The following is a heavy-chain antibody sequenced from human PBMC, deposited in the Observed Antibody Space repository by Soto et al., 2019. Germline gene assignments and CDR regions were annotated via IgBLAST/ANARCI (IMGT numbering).Heavy chain of an antibody. CDR1: GGTFSNYA. J-gene: IGHJ5*02. V-gene: IGHV1-69*06. Sequence: VQLVQSGAEVRKPGSSVKVYCKTSGGTFSNYAVYWVRQAPGQGLEWMGGIIPILGRRNYALTLQGRVTITADRFTKTTYMELASLTFKDTAVYYCTREGTLSSKIWFVPRGQGTRGTVSS. CDR2: IIPILGRR. CDR3: TREGTLSSKIWFVP. D-gene: IGHD6-13*01.